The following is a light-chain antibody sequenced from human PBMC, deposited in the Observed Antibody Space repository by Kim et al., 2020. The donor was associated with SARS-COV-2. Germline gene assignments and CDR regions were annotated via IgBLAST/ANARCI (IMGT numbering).Light chain of an antibody. Sequence: PGQSITISCSGTSSDIGRYNFVSWYQQYPGKAPNLIIYNVNNRPSGVSARFSGSKSGNTASLTISGLQADDEADYYCSSYKNSALVFGGGTKVTVL. CDR1: SSDIGRYNF. CDR2: NVN. V-gene: IGLV2-14*03. CDR3: SSYKNSALV. J-gene: IGLJ3*02.